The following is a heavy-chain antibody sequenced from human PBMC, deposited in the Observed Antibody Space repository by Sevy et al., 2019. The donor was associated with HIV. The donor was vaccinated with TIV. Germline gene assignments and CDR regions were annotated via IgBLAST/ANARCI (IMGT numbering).Heavy chain of an antibody. CDR3: ARDSLSWIQSFDY. Sequence: GGSLRLSCAASGFTFSSYNMNWVRQAPGKGLEWVSYISSSSSTIYYADSVKGRFTISRDSAKNSLYLQMNSLRAEDTAVYYCARDSLSWIQSFDYWGQGTLVTVSS. V-gene: IGHV3-48*01. CDR2: ISSSSSTI. D-gene: IGHD5-18*01. CDR1: GFTFSSYN. J-gene: IGHJ4*02.